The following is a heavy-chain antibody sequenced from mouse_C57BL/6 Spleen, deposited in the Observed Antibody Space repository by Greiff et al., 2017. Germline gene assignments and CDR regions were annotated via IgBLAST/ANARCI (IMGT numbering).Heavy chain of an antibody. CDR1: GYTFTSYN. CDR2: IYPGNGDT. J-gene: IGHJ2*01. V-gene: IGHV1-12*01. D-gene: IGHD1-1*01. Sequence: QVQLKEPGAELVRPGASVKMSCKASGYTFTSYNLHWVKQTPRQGLEWIGAIYPGNGDTSYNQKFKSKATLTVDKSSSTAYMQISSLTSEDSAVYFCARNYYGSSYEYYFDCWGQGTTLTVSS. CDR3: ARNYYGSSYEYYFDC.